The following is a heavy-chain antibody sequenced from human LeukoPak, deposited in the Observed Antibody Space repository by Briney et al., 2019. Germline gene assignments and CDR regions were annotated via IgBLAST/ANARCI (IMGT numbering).Heavy chain of an antibody. Sequence: SVKVSCKASGYTFSSYAISWVRQAPGQGLEWMGGIIPIFGTANYAQKFQGRVTITADESTSTAYMELSSLRSEDTAVYYCARDLGDSNWFDPWGQGTLVTVSS. CDR2: IIPIFGTA. CDR1: GYTFSSYA. CDR3: ARDLGDSNWFDP. D-gene: IGHD3-3*01. V-gene: IGHV1-69*13. J-gene: IGHJ5*02.